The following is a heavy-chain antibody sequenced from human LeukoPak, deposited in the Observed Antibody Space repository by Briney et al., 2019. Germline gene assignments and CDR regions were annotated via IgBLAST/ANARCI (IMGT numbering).Heavy chain of an antibody. Sequence: PSETLSLTCAVYGGSFSGYYWSWIRQPPGKGLEWIGEINHSGSTNYNPSLKSRVTISVDTSKNQFSLKLSSVTAADTAVYYCARGGNIVVVPAAIPFIWFDPWGQGTLVTVSS. CDR3: ARGGNIVVVPAAIPFIWFDP. J-gene: IGHJ5*02. CDR1: GGSFSGYY. CDR2: INHSGST. V-gene: IGHV4-34*01. D-gene: IGHD2-2*01.